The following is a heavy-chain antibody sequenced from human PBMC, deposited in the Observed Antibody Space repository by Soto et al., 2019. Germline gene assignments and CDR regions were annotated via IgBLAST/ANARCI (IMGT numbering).Heavy chain of an antibody. Sequence: WWSLRLSCSPSVFSCSGSAVHWFRQASGKGLEWVGRIRSEAYSFATAYAASVKGRFTISRDDSKNTAYLQMNSLKTEDTAVYYCARGYCSSTSCYLDYWGQGTQVTVSS. CDR3: ARGYCSSTSCYLDY. CDR2: IRSEAYSFAT. J-gene: IGHJ4*02. V-gene: IGHV3-73*01. D-gene: IGHD2-2*01. CDR1: VFSCSGSA.